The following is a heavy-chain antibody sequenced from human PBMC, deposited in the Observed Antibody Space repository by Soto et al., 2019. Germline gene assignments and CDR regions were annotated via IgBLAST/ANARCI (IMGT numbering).Heavy chain of an antibody. CDR1: GGSISSGGYY. CDR2: IYYSGST. Sequence: SETLSLTCTVSGGSISSGGYYWSWIRQHPGKSQEWIGYIYYSGSTYYNPSLRSRVTISVDTSKNQFSLKLSSVIAADTAVYYFARDRNRVAATGDYYGMDVWGQGTTVTVSS. D-gene: IGHD2-15*01. J-gene: IGHJ6*02. CDR3: ARDRNRVAATGDYYGMDV. V-gene: IGHV4-31*03.